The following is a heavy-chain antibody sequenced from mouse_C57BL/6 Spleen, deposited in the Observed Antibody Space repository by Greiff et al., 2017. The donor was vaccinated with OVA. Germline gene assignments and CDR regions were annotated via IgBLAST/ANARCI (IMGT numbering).Heavy chain of an antibody. CDR3: ARGPYYSNYGAMDY. CDR2: INYDGSST. CDR1: GFTFSDYY. J-gene: IGHJ4*01. V-gene: IGHV5-16*01. Sequence: EVMLVESEGGLVQPGSSMKLSCTASGFTFSDYYMAWVRQVPEKGLEWVANINYDGSSTYYLDSLKSRFIISRDNAKNILYLQMSSLKSENTATYYCARGPYYSNYGAMDYWGQGTSVTVSS. D-gene: IGHD2-5*01.